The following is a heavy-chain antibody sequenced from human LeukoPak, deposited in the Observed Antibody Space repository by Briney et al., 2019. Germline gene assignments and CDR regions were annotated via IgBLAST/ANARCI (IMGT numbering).Heavy chain of an antibody. V-gene: IGHV3-48*02. CDR2: ISSSSSTI. CDR3: ARDDYYYDSSGYYYSGAFDI. Sequence: PGGSLRLSCAASGFTFSSYSMNWVRQAPGKGLEWVSYISSSSSTIYYADSVKGRFTISRDNAKNSLYLQMNSLRDEDTAVYYCARDDYYYDSSGYYYSGAFDIWGQRTV. D-gene: IGHD3-22*01. J-gene: IGHJ3*02. CDR1: GFTFSSYS.